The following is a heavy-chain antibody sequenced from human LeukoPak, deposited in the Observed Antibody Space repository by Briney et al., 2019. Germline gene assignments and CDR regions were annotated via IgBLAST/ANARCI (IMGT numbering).Heavy chain of an antibody. CDR3: AGRGPNWFDP. D-gene: IGHD3-10*01. CDR2: IIPIFGTA. V-gene: IGHV1-69*05. CDR1: GGTFSSYA. Sequence: SVKVSCKASGGTFSSYAISWVRQAPGQGLEWMGGIIPIFGTANYAQKFQGRVTITTDESTSTAYMELSSLRSEDTSVYYCAGRGPNWFDPWGQGTLVTVSS. J-gene: IGHJ5*02.